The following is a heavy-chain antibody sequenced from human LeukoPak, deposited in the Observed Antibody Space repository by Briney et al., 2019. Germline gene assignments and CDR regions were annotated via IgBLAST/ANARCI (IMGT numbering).Heavy chain of an antibody. J-gene: IGHJ4*02. Sequence: ASVKVSCKASGYTFTGYYMHWVRQAPGQGLEWMGWINPNSGGTNYAQKFQGRVTMTRDTSTSTAYMELRRLRSDDTAVYYCARDSAVVGATSGHPPPDYWGQGTLVTVSS. CDR2: INPNSGGT. CDR3: ARDSAVVGATSGHPPPDY. D-gene: IGHD1-26*01. CDR1: GYTFTGYY. V-gene: IGHV1-2*02.